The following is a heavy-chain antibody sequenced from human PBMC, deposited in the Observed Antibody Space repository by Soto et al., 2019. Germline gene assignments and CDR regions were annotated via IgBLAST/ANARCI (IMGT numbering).Heavy chain of an antibody. J-gene: IGHJ6*02. CDR3: AKSRDAYNFYFYYGMDV. V-gene: IGHV3-30*18. Sequence: QVQLVESGGGVVQPGRSLRLSCAASGFTFSNYGMHWVRQTPGKGLEWVALILYDESNKYYGDSVKGRFTISRDNSKNTLYLQVSSLRAEDTAVYYCAKSRDAYNFYFYYGMDVWGQGTTVTVSS. CDR2: ILYDESNK. CDR1: GFTFSNYG. D-gene: IGHD2-2*01.